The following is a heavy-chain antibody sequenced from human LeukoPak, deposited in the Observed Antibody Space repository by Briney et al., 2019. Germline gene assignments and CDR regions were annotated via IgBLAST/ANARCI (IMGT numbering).Heavy chain of an antibody. V-gene: IGHV3-23*01. CDR3: AKDRGSWYMYFDH. Sequence: GGSLRLSCAAPGFSFSNYAMTWVRQAPGKGLEWVSMISGSTTTTYYADSVKGRFTISRDNSKNTLYLQMNSLRADDTAVYYRAKDRGSWYMYFDHWGQGNLVTVSS. J-gene: IGHJ4*02. D-gene: IGHD6-13*01. CDR1: GFSFSNYA. CDR2: ISGSTTTT.